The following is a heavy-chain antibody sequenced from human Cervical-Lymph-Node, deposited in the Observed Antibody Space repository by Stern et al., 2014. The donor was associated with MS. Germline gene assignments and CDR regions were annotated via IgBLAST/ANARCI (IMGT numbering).Heavy chain of an antibody. J-gene: IGHJ4*02. CDR1: GFTFSNYG. CDR2: ISFDGNDK. V-gene: IGHV3-30*18. CDR3: AKGYFLDH. Sequence: VQLEESGGGVVQPGRSLRLSCVASGFTFSNYGMRWVRQAPGKGLEWVAIISFDGNDKSYKDSVKGRFTVSRDNSKNTLYLQMNNLRAEDTGVYYCAKGYFLDHWGQGTLVIVSS.